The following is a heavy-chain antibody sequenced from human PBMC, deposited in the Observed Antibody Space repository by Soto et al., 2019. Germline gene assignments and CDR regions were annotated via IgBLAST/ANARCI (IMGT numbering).Heavy chain of an antibody. CDR3: ASVRVRFLEWLGSEG. J-gene: IGHJ4*02. CDR1: GGTFSSYA. V-gene: IGHV1-69*12. Sequence: QVQLVQSGAEVKKPGSSVKVSCKASGGTFSSYAISWVRQAPGQGLEWMGGSIPIFGTANYAQKFQGGVTITADAATSTAYLELSSLRCVDTAEYYCASVRVRFLEWLGSEGWGQGTLVTVSS. D-gene: IGHD3-3*01. CDR2: SIPIFGTA.